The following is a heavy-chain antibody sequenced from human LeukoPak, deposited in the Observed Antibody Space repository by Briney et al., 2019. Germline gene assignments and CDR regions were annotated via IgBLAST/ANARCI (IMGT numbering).Heavy chain of an antibody. CDR2: ISGSSGNI. CDR3: AKDLSGYNSVWHAFDI. J-gene: IGHJ3*02. D-gene: IGHD6-19*01. V-gene: IGHV3-48*02. Sequence: GGSLRLSCAASGLTLSSYSMNWVRQAPGKGLEWVSYISGSSGNIQYADSVKGRFTISRDNAKNSLYLQLNSLRDEDTAVYYCAKDLSGYNSVWHAFDIWGQGTLVTVSS. CDR1: GLTLSSYS.